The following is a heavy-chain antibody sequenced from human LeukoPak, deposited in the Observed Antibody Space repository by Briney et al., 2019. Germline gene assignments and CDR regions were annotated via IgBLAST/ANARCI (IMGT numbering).Heavy chain of an antibody. CDR2: ISGSGGST. Sequence: GGSLRLSCAASEFSVGSNYMTWVRQAPGKGLEWVSAISGSGGSTYYADSVKGRFTISRDNSKNTLYLQMNSLRAEDTAVYYCAKGGYGGTDYWGQGTLVTVSS. D-gene: IGHD5-18*01. J-gene: IGHJ4*02. CDR3: AKGGYGGTDY. CDR1: EFSVGSNY. V-gene: IGHV3-23*01.